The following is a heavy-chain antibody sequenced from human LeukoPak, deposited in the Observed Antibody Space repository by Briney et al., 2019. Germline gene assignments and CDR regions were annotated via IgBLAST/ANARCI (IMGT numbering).Heavy chain of an antibody. D-gene: IGHD6-19*01. CDR2: ISSSGSTI. V-gene: IGHV3-48*03. CDR3: ARREISSGWYVGAFDI. Sequence: PGGSLRLSCAASGFTFSSYELNWVRQAPGKGLEWVSYISSSGSTIYYADSVKGRFTISRDNAKNSLYLQMNRLSAEDTAVYYCARREISSGWYVGAFDIWGQGTMVTVSS. CDR1: GFTFSSYE. J-gene: IGHJ3*02.